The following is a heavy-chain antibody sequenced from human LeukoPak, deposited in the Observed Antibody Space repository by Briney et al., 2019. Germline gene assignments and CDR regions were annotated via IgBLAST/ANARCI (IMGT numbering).Heavy chain of an antibody. CDR3: ARDHGPTSVTPYMDV. V-gene: IGHV1-46*01. CDR1: GYTFTGYY. J-gene: IGHJ6*03. D-gene: IGHD4-11*01. Sequence: ASVKVSCKASGYTFTGYYMHWVRQAPGQGLEWMGIINPSGGSTSYAQKFQGRVTMTRDMSTSTVYMELSSLRSEDTAVFYCARDHGPTSVTPYMDVWGKGTTVTVSS. CDR2: INPSGGST.